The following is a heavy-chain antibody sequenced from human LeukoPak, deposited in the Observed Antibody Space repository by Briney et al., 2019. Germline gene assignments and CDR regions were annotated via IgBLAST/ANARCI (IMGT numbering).Heavy chain of an antibody. CDR1: GFTFSSYT. D-gene: IGHD5-24*01. CDR3: TRVGYIDEGVDY. CDR2: ITTSDGNT. J-gene: IGHJ4*02. Sequence: GGSLRLSCAASGFTFSSYTMSWVRQAPGKGLEWVSTITTSDGNTYYADSVKGRFTISRDNAKNSLYLQMNSLRAEDTAIYYCTRVGYIDEGVDYWGQGTLVTVSS. V-gene: IGHV3-23*01.